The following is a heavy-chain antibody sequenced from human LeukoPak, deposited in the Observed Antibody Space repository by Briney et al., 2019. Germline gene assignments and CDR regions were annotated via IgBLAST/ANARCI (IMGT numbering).Heavy chain of an antibody. CDR3: ARGRGYCSGGSCYRPFDY. D-gene: IGHD2-15*01. J-gene: IGHJ4*02. Sequence: PGGSLRLSCAASGFTFSSYWMHWVRQAPGKGLVWVSRINSDGSSTSYADSVKGRFTISRDNAKNTLYLQMNSLRAEDTAVYYCARGRGYCSGGSCYRPFDYWGQGTLVTVSS. CDR1: GFTFSSYW. V-gene: IGHV3-74*01. CDR2: INSDGSST.